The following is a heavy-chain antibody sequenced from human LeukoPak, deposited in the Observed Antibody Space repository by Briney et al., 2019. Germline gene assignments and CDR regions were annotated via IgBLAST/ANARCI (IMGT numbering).Heavy chain of an antibody. V-gene: IGHV3-64D*08. CDR2: INNDGGSS. D-gene: IGHD3-16*01. J-gene: IGHJ3*02. CDR1: GFTFNNFA. CDR3: VKIMVTFGGVIRTDAFDI. Sequence: GGSLRLSCSASGFTFNNFAMHWVRQAPGKGLEYVSGINNDGGSSYFADSVKSRFTISRDNSVNTLYLQMSSLRPEDTAVYYCVKIMVTFGGVIRTDAFDIWGHGTLVTVSS.